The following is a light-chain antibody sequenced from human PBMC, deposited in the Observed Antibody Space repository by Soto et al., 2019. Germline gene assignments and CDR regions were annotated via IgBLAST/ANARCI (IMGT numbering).Light chain of an antibody. J-gene: IGKJ2*01. V-gene: IGKV3-20*01. Sequence: EIVLTQSPGTLSLSPGERATLSCRASQSVSSSYLAWYQQKPGQAPRLLIYGASSRATGIPDRFSGSGSGTDFTLPISRLEPEDFAVYDCQQYGSSPPMYTFGQGTKLEIK. CDR3: QQYGSSPPMYT. CDR1: QSVSSSY. CDR2: GAS.